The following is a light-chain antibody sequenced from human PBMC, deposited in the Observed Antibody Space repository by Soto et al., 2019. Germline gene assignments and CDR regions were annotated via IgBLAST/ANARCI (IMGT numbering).Light chain of an antibody. CDR3: QQYNSYYT. CDR1: QSVSNNY. Sequence: EIVLTQSPGTLSLSPGERATLSCRASQSVSNNYLAWYQQKPGQAPRLLIYGASNRATGIPDRFSGSGSGTDFTLTISRLEPEDFATYYCQQYNSYYTFGQGTKLEIK. V-gene: IGKV3-20*01. CDR2: GAS. J-gene: IGKJ2*01.